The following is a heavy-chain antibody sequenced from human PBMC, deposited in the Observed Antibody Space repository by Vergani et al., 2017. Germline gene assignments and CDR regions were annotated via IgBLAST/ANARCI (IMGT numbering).Heavy chain of an antibody. CDR1: GFTFSSYA. CDR3: AKDIAGYCSSTSYFDY. D-gene: IGHD2-2*01. J-gene: IGHJ4*02. Sequence: EVQLLESGGGLVQPGGSLRLSCAASGFTFSSYAMSWVRQAPGKGLEWVSGISWNSGSIGYADSVKGRFTISRDNAKNSLYLQMNSLRAEDTALYYCAKDIAGYCSSTSYFDYWGQGTLVTVSS. V-gene: IGHV3-9*01. CDR2: ISWNSGSI.